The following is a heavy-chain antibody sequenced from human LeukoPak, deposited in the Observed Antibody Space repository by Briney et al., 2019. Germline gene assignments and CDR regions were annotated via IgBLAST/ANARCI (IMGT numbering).Heavy chain of an antibody. J-gene: IGHJ4*02. CDR3: AREGDSSGWGKAPHRQFDY. D-gene: IGHD6-19*01. CDR2: IIPIFGTA. Sequence: ASVTVSCKASGGTFSSYAISWVRQAPGQGLEWMGGIIPIFGTANYAQKFQGRVTITADESTSTAYMELSSLRSEDTAVYYCAREGDSSGWGKAPHRQFDYWGQGTLVTVSS. V-gene: IGHV1-69*13. CDR1: GGTFSSYA.